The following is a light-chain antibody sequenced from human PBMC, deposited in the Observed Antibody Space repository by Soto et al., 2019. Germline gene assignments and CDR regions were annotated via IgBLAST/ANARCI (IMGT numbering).Light chain of an antibody. Sequence: QAVVTQPASVSGSPGQSITISCTGTSSDIGGYNYVSWYQQHPGKAPKLMIYDVNNRPSGVSNRFSGSKSGNTASLTISGLQAEDEADYYCSSYTSTSTLGVFGGGTQLTVL. CDR3: SSYTSTSTLGV. CDR2: DVN. CDR1: SSDIGGYNY. J-gene: IGLJ3*02. V-gene: IGLV2-14*01.